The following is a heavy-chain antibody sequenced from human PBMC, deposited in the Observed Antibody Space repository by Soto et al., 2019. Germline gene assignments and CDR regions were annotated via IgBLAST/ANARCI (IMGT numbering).Heavy chain of an antibody. V-gene: IGHV1-3*05. CDR3: AREKRITIFGVVTRYYYGMDV. D-gene: IGHD3-3*01. CDR2: INAGNGNT. CDR1: GYTFTSYA. J-gene: IGHJ6*02. Sequence: QVQLVQSGAEEKKPGASVKVSCKASGYTFTSYAMHWVRQAPGQRLEWMGWINAGNGNTKYSQKLQGRVTITRDTSASTAYMELSSLRSEDTAVYYCAREKRITIFGVVTRYYYGMDVWGQGTTVTVSS.